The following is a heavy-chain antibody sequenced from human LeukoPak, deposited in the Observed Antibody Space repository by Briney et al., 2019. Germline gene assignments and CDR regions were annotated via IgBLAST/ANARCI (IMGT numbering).Heavy chain of an antibody. Sequence: PGGSLRLSCAASGFTFSTYWMHWVRQAPGKGLVWVSRINSDGSTTNYADSVKGRFTISRDNAKNTLYLQMNSLRAEDTAVYYCARRLGYSSSSFGMDVWGQGTTVTVSS. CDR1: GFTFSTYW. D-gene: IGHD6-13*01. J-gene: IGHJ6*02. CDR3: ARRLGYSSSSFGMDV. V-gene: IGHV3-74*01. CDR2: INSDGSTT.